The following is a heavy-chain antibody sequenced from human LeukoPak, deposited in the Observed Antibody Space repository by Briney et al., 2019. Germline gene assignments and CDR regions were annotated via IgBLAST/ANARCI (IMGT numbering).Heavy chain of an antibody. CDR1: GFTFSSSW. J-gene: IGHJ4*02. V-gene: IGHV3-7*05. Sequence: GGSLRLSCAASGFTFSSSWMSWVRQAPGKGLEWVANIKEDGSEKYYVDSVKARFTISRDNAKNSLFLQMNSLRREDTALYYCAKMNNTSGYSSFFDSWGQGTLVTVSS. CDR3: AKMNNTSGYSSFFDS. CDR2: IKEDGSEK. D-gene: IGHD3-22*01.